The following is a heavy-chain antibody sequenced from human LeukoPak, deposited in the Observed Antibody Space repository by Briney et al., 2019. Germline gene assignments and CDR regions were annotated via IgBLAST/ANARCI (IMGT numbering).Heavy chain of an antibody. V-gene: IGHV3-23*01. CDR2: ITGSGDRT. J-gene: IGHJ6*03. D-gene: IGHD2-15*01. CDR3: AKNGDRGAYCTGGTCYPYFYYYMDV. CDR1: GFLFSSYG. Sequence: GGSLRLSCAASGFLFSSYGMNWVRQAPGKGLEWVSAITGSGDRTYYADSVKGRFTISRDNSKDTLYLQVNSLRVEDTAIYYCAKNGDRGAYCTGGTCYPYFYYYMDVWGKGTTVTI.